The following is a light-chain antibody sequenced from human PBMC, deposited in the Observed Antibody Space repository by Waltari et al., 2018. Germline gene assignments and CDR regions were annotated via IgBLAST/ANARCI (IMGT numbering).Light chain of an antibody. CDR1: NSTIGRST. Sequence: QSVLTQPPSASGAPGQRVTISCSGSNSTIGRSTVNWYQQVPGTAPRLLIYSNDQRPSGVPDLFSGSKSGTSASLAISGLQSEDEADYCCATWDARLTNVLFGGGTKVTVL. CDR2: SND. V-gene: IGLV1-44*01. J-gene: IGLJ3*02. CDR3: ATWDARLTNVL.